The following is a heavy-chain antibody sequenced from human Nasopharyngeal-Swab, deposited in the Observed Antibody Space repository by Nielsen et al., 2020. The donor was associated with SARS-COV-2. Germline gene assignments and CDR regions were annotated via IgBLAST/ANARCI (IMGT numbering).Heavy chain of an antibody. D-gene: IGHD1-26*01. V-gene: IGHV1-18*01. CDR3: AREIGELHYYYYGMDV. CDR2: ISAYNGNT. Sequence: ASVKVSCNASGYTFTSYGISWVRQAPGQGLEWMGWISAYNGNTNYAQKPQGRVTMTTDTSTSTAYMELRSLRSDDTAVYYCAREIGELHYYYYGMDVWGQGTTVTVSS. CDR1: GYTFTSYG. J-gene: IGHJ6*02.